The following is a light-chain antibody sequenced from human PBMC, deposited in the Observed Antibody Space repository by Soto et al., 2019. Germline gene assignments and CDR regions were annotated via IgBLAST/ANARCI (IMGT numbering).Light chain of an antibody. CDR1: QSLLHSNGYDY. CDR3: MQALQTPPYT. V-gene: IGKV2-28*01. Sequence: DIVMTQSPLSLPVTPGEPASISCRSSQSLLHSNGYDYLDWYLQKPGQSPQLLIYLGSNRASGGPDRFSGRGSGTDFTLKISRVEAEDVGVYYCMQALQTPPYTFGQGTKLEIK. J-gene: IGKJ2*01. CDR2: LGS.